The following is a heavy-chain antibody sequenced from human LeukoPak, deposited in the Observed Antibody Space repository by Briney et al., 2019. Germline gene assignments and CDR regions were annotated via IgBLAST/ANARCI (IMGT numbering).Heavy chain of an antibody. V-gene: IGHV4-4*07. CDR2: IYTSGST. CDR3: ARVRYEGFDP. CDR1: GGSMSRYY. Sequence: PSETLSLTCTLCGGSMSRYYWSWIRQPAGKGLEWIGRIYTSGSTNYNPSLKSRVTMSVDTSRNQFSLSLRSVTAADTAVYYCARVRYEGFDPWGQGTLVTVSS. D-gene: IGHD3-3*01. J-gene: IGHJ5*02.